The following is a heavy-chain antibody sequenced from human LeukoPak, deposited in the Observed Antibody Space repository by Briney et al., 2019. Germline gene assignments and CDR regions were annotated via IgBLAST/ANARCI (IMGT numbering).Heavy chain of an antibody. V-gene: IGHV3-23*01. Sequence: SGGSLRLSYAASGLTFSSYGMSWVRQAPGRGLEWVSAISTTGGTTYYADSVRGRFTISRDNSRNTLYLQMNSLRAEDTAIYYCAKNGDRGAYCSGGTCYPYYYYYMDVWGKGTTVTISS. CDR2: ISTTGGTT. CDR3: AKNGDRGAYCSGGTCYPYYYYYMDV. CDR1: GLTFSSYG. J-gene: IGHJ6*03. D-gene: IGHD2-15*01.